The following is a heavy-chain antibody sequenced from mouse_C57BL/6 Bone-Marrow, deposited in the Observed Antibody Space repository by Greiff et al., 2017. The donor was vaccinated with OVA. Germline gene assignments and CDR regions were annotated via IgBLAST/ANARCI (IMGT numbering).Heavy chain of an antibody. D-gene: IGHD2-3*01. CDR2: IDPENGDT. V-gene: IGHV14-4*01. CDR1: GFNIKDDY. Sequence: EVQLQQSGAELVRPGASVKLSCTASGFNIKDDYMHWVKQRPEQGLEWIGWIDPENGDTEYASKFQGKATITADTSSNTAYLQLSSLTSEDTAVYYCTTEGWLLPFAYWGQGTLVTGSA. J-gene: IGHJ3*01. CDR3: TTEGWLLPFAY.